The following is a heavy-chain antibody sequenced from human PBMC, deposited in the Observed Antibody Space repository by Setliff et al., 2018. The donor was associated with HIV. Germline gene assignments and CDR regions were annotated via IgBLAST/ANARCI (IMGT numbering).Heavy chain of an antibody. CDR3: ARAVAASATSVVDY. CDR1: ADSIGTNHW. J-gene: IGHJ4*02. Sequence: PSETLSLTCAVSADSIGTNHWWNWVRQPPGKGLEWIGEISQSGKTNYHPSLKSRITISMEASKTHFSLTLNSVTAADTAVYYCARAVAASATSVVDYRGQGIQVTVS. D-gene: IGHD6-13*01. CDR2: ISQSGKT. V-gene: IGHV4-4*02.